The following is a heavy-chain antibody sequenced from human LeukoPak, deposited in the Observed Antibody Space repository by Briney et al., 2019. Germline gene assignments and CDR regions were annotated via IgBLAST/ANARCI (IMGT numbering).Heavy chain of an antibody. J-gene: IGHJ4*02. V-gene: IGHV3-48*01. Sequence: PGGSLRLSCAASGFTFSSYSMNWVRQAPGKGLEWVSYISSSTNTIYYADSVKGRFTISRDNAKNSLYLQMNSLRAEDTAVYYCARDVRNGYLVDYWGQGTLVTVSS. CDR3: ARDVRNGYLVDY. CDR2: ISSSTNTI. CDR1: GFTFSSYS. D-gene: IGHD3-22*01.